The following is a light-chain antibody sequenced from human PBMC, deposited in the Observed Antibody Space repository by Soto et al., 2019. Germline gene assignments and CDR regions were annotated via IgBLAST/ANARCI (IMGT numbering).Light chain of an antibody. CDR1: QSVSSN. CDR2: GAS. J-gene: IGKJ1*01. CDR3: QQYNNWPRT. V-gene: IGKV3-15*01. Sequence: EIVMTQSPATLSGSPGERATLSCRASQSVSSNLAWYRQKPGQAPMLLIYGASTRATGIPARFSGRRSGTEFTITISSLQSEDFAVYYCQQYNNWPRTFGQGTKVEIK.